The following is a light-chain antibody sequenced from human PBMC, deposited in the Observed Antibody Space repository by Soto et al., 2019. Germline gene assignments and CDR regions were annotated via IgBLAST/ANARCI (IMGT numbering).Light chain of an antibody. V-gene: IGKV3-15*01. CDR3: QQYNNWLT. Sequence: EIVMTQSPATLSVSPGERATLSCRASQSVSSNLAWYQQKPGQAPRLLIYGASTRATGIPARFSGSGSGTEFTLTISSLQSEYFAVYYCQQYNNWLTFGGGTKVEIK. CDR2: GAS. CDR1: QSVSSN. J-gene: IGKJ4*01.